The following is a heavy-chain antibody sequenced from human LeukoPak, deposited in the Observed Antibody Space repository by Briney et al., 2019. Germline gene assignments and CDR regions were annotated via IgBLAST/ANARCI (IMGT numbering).Heavy chain of an antibody. V-gene: IGHV1-2*04. Sequence: ASVKVSCKASGYTFTGYYMHWVRQAPGQGLEWMGWINPSSGGTNYAQKFQGWVTMTRDTSISTAYMELSRLRSDDTAVYYCARPDDSESFYRANHYWGRGTLVTVS. D-gene: IGHD3-10*01. CDR1: GYTFTGYY. J-gene: IGHJ4*02. CDR2: INPSSGGT. CDR3: ARPDDSESFYRANHY.